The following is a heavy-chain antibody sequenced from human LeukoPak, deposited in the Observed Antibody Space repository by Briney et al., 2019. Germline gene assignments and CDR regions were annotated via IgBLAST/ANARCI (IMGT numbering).Heavy chain of an antibody. Sequence: GGSLRLSCEVSGFTFRNYGMNWVRQAPGKGLEWVAVISYDGINEYYVDSVKGRFTISRDNSQSSLFLQMNSLRPDDSALYYCAKAVPEVGATSTFFDYWGQGTLVTVSS. D-gene: IGHD1-26*01. CDR1: GFTFRNYG. CDR3: AKAVPEVGATSTFFDY. V-gene: IGHV3-30*18. CDR2: ISYDGINE. J-gene: IGHJ4*02.